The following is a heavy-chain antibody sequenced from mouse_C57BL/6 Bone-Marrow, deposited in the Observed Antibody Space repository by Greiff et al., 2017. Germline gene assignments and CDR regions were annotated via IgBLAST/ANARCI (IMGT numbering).Heavy chain of an antibody. Sequence: QVQLQQPGAELVMPGASVKLSCKASGYTFTSYWMHWVKQRPGQGLEWIGEIDPSDSYTNYNQKFKGKSTLTVDKSSSTAYMQLSSLTSEDSAVYYCARDYYDYDDWYLDVWGTGTTVTVSS. J-gene: IGHJ1*03. D-gene: IGHD2-4*01. V-gene: IGHV1-69*01. CDR3: ARDYYDYDDWYLDV. CDR2: IDPSDSYT. CDR1: GYTFTSYW.